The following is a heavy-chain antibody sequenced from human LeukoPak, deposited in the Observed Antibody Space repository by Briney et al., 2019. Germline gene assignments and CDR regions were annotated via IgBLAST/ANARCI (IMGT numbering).Heavy chain of an antibody. CDR2: ISYDGSNK. V-gene: IGHV3-30-3*01. D-gene: IGHD3-3*01. CDR3: ARDFAGRGAHTTIFGVVINYYFDY. J-gene: IGHJ4*02. CDR1: GFTFSSYA. Sequence: GGSPRLSCAASGFTFSSYAMHWVRQAPGKGLEWVAVISYDGSNKYYADSVKGRFTISRDNSKNTLYLQMNSLRAEDTAVYYCARDFAGRGAHTTIFGVVINYYFDYWGQGTLVTVSS.